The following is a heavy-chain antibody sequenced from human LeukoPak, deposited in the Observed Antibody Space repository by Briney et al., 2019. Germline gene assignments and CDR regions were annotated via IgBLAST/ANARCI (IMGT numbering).Heavy chain of an antibody. CDR1: GFTVSSNY. D-gene: IGHD1-26*01. CDR2: IYSGGST. CDR3: ARAPYSGSYYGRAFDI. J-gene: IGHJ3*02. V-gene: IGHV3-53*01. Sequence: GGSLRLSCAASGFTVSSNYMSWVRQAPGKGLEWVSVIYSGGSTYYADSVKGRFTISRDNSKNTLYLQMNSLRAEDTAVYYCARAPYSGSYYGRAFDIWGQGTMVTVSS.